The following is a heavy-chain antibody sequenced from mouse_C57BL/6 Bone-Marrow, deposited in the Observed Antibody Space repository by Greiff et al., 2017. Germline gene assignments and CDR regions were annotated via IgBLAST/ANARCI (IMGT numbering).Heavy chain of an antibody. Sequence: VQLQQSVAELVRPGASVKLSCTASGFNIKNTYMHWVKQRPEQGLEWIGRIDPANGNTKYAPKFQGKATITADTSSNTAYLQLSSLTSEDTAIYYCAREGYYGSSYVNYWYFDVWGTGTTVTVSS. CDR2: IDPANGNT. CDR3: AREGYYGSSYVNYWYFDV. CDR1: GFNIKNTY. V-gene: IGHV14-3*01. D-gene: IGHD1-1*01. J-gene: IGHJ1*03.